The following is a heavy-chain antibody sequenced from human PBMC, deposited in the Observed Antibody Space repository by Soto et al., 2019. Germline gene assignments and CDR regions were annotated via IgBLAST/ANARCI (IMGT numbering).Heavy chain of an antibody. CDR1: GGSLSDYF. J-gene: IGHJ6*03. V-gene: IGHV4-34*01. Sequence: QVQLQQWGAGLLKPVETLSLTCVVSGGSLSDYFWSWIRQPPGMALEWIGEINHLGSINYNPSLKSRVTMSVDTSKNQFSLTLNSVTAADTATYYCARGGISHWAYFYYMDVWDRGTTVTVSS. D-gene: IGHD2-21*01. CDR2: INHLGSI. CDR3: ARGGISHWAYFYYMDV.